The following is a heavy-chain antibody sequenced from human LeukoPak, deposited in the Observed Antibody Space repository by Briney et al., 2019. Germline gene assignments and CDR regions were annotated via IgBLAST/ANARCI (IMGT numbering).Heavy chain of an antibody. D-gene: IGHD6-19*01. J-gene: IGHJ5*02. CDR1: GGTFSSYA. V-gene: IGHV1-69*05. CDR3: AGAYTQWLFRYNWFDP. Sequence: ASVKVSCKASGGTFSSYAISWVRQAPGQGLEWMGGIIPIFGTANYAQKFQGRVTITTDESTSTAYMELSSLRSEDTAVYYCAGAYTQWLFRYNWFDPWGQGTLVTVSS. CDR2: IIPIFGTA.